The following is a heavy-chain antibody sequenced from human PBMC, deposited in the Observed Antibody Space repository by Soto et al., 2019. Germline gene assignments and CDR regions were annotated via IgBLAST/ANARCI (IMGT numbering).Heavy chain of an antibody. J-gene: IGHJ6*02. CDR1: GGSITSITNHY. CDR3: ATQGFGTLHGLVDV. V-gene: IGHV4-59*08. CDR2: SSYSGHT. Sequence: QVRLQESGPGLVKPSETLSLTCTVSGGSITSITNHYCSWIRQPPGKGLEWIGYSSYSGHTSYNPSLKSRVILSVETSKHQVSLNLASVTAADTAVYYCATQGFGTLHGLVDVWGQGTTVTVSS. D-gene: IGHD1-7*01.